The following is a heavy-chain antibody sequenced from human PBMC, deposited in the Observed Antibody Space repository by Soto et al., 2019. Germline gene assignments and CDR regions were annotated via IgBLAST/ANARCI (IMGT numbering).Heavy chain of an antibody. Sequence: ASVKVSCKASGYTFTSYAMHWVRQAPGQRLEWMGWINAGNDNTKYSQKFQGRVTITRDTSASTAYMELSSLRSEDTAVYYCARDDCSGGSCYSPNYYYYYMDVWGKGTTVTVSS. CDR3: ARDDCSGGSCYSPNYYYYYMDV. CDR1: GYTFTSYA. V-gene: IGHV1-3*01. CDR2: INAGNDNT. J-gene: IGHJ6*03. D-gene: IGHD2-15*01.